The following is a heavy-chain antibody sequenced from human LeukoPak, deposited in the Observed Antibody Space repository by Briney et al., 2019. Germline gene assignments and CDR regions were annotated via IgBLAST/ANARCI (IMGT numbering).Heavy chain of an antibody. CDR3: ARALTIFGGGFDP. V-gene: IGHV3-48*04. D-gene: IGHD3-3*01. J-gene: IGHJ5*02. Sequence: PGGSLRLSCAASGFTFNSYSMNWVRQAPGKGLEWVSYISSSSSTIYYADSVKGRFTISRDNAKNSLYLQMNSLRAEDTAVYYCARALTIFGGGFDPWGQGTLVTVSS. CDR1: GFTFNSYS. CDR2: ISSSSSTI.